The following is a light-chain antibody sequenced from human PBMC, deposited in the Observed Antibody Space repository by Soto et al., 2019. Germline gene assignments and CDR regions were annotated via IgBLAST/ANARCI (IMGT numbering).Light chain of an antibody. V-gene: IGKV1-9*01. Sequence: IPLTQSPSSLSASGGDRVTITCRASQGIGSNVAWYLQKPGEAPKLLVYGASTLQGGVPSRFSGSASATLFTLATSSLQPEYFATYFCQQSNSYPLTFGGGTNVEIK. CDR3: QQSNSYPLT. CDR1: QGIGSN. CDR2: GAS. J-gene: IGKJ4*01.